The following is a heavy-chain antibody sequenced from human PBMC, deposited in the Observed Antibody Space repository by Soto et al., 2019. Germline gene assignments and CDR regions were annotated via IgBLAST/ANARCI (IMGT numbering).Heavy chain of an antibody. Sequence: GGSLRLSCAASGFTFSSYWMSWVRQAPGKGLEWVANIKQDGSEKYYVDSVKGRFTISRDNAKNSLYLQMNSLRAEDTAVYYCAREGSDFWSGYYGNWFDPWGQGTLVTVSS. V-gene: IGHV3-7*01. J-gene: IGHJ5*02. CDR3: AREGSDFWSGYYGNWFDP. CDR2: IKQDGSEK. CDR1: GFTFSSYW. D-gene: IGHD3-3*01.